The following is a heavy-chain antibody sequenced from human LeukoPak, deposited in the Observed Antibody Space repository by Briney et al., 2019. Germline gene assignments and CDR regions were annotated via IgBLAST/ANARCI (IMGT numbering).Heavy chain of an antibody. CDR2: IKTKTDAETT. Sequence: NPGGSLRLSCAASGFAFSNAWMSWVRQAPGKGLEWVGRIKTKTDAETTDYAAPVKGRFTISRDDSKNTLYLQMNSLKTEDTAVYYCTTSGGATTLFDYWGQGALVTVSS. J-gene: IGHJ4*02. V-gene: IGHV3-15*01. CDR3: TTSGGATTLFDY. D-gene: IGHD1-26*01. CDR1: GFAFSNAW.